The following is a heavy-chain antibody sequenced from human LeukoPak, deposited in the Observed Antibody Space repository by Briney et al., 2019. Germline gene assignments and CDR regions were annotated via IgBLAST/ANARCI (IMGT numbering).Heavy chain of an antibody. D-gene: IGHD4-23*01. CDR3: AREKSDYGGNSPDFDY. J-gene: IGHJ4*02. CDR1: GYTFTSYY. Sequence: GASVKVSCKASGYTFTSYYMHWVRQAPGQGLEWMGIINPSGGSTSYAQKFQGRVTMTRDTSTSTVYMELSSLRSDDTAVYYCAREKSDYGGNSPDFDYWGQGTLVTVSS. CDR2: INPSGGST. V-gene: IGHV1-46*01.